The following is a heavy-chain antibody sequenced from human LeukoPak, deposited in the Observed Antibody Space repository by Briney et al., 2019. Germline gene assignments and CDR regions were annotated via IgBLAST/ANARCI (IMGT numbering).Heavy chain of an antibody. CDR2: IRSKAYGGTT. D-gene: IGHD3-22*01. Sequence: GGSLRLSCTASGFTFGDYAMSWVRQAPGKGLEWVGFIRSKAYGGTTEYAASVKGRFTISRDDSKNTLYLQMNSLKTEDTAVYYCTTDGLAMIVVVDAFDIWGQGTMVTVSS. J-gene: IGHJ3*02. CDR1: GFTFGDYA. V-gene: IGHV3-49*04. CDR3: TTDGLAMIVVVDAFDI.